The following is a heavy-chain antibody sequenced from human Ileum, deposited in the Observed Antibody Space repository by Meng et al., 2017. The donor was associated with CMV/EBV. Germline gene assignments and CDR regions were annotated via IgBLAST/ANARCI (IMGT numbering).Heavy chain of an antibody. V-gene: IGHV3-48*03. CDR2: ISSSGSTI. J-gene: IGHJ4*02. CDR1: GFSFSDSE. D-gene: IGHD3-3*01. Sequence: GESLKISCVASGFSFSDSEINWVRQAPGKGLEWISYISSSGSTIYYADSVRGRFTISRDNAKSSLYLQMNNLRAEDTAVYYCARDARGLAAVGGGHWGQGMLVTVSS. CDR3: ARDARGLAAVGGGH.